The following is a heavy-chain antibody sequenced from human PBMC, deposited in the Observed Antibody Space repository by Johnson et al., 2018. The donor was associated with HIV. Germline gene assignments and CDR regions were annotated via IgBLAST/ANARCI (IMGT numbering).Heavy chain of an antibody. CDR1: GFTFSSYA. D-gene: IGHD1/OR15-1a*01. CDR2: ISYDGSDK. CDR3: ARDLGNWDSPRSAFDI. J-gene: IGHJ3*02. V-gene: IGHV3-30*04. Sequence: QVQLVESGGGVVQPGRSLRLSCAASGFTFSSYAMHWVRQAPGKGLEWVAVISYDGSDKYYADSVKGRFTISRENAKNSLYLQVNSLRAEDTAVYYCARDLGNWDSPRSAFDIWGQGTMVTVSS.